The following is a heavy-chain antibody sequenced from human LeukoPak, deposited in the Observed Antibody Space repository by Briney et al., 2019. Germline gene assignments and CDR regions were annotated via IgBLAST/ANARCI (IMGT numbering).Heavy chain of an antibody. V-gene: IGHV3-48*03. CDR3: ARDRPTSFDY. CDR2: ISSRGRTI. J-gene: IGHJ4*02. Sequence: GGSLRLSCAASGFTSSNYEMSWVRQAPGKGLEWVSYISSRGRTIYYGASVRSRFTISRDNAENSLYLQMNSLRDEDTAVYYCARDRPTSFDYWGQGTLVTVSS. CDR1: GFTSSNYE.